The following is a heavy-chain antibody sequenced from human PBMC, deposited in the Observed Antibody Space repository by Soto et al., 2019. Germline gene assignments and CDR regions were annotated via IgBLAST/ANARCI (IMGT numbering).Heavy chain of an antibody. CDR3: AHERGCCGSRGV. V-gene: IGHV2-5*01. J-gene: IGHJ4*02. CDR2: IYWNDDK. D-gene: IGHD2-21*01. Sequence: QITLKESGPTLVKPTQTLTLTCTFSGFSLSDGGECVGWIRQPPGKALEWLALIYWNDDKRYNPSLKSRLTITKDTSKNQVVLTMTNVDPVDTATYHCAHERGCCGSRGVWGQGTLVTVSS. CDR1: GFSLSDGGEC.